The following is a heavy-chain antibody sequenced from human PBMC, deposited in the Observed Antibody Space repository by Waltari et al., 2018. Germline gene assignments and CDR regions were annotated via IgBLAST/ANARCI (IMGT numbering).Heavy chain of an antibody. CDR2: ISAYNGNT. CDR3: ARDETITIFGVVIIHNAFDI. D-gene: IGHD3-3*01. V-gene: IGHV1-18*01. Sequence: QGLEWMGWISAYNGNTNYAQKFQGRVTMTTDTSTSTAYMELKSLRSDDTAVYYCARDETITIFGVVIIHNAFDIWGQGTMVTVSS. J-gene: IGHJ3*02.